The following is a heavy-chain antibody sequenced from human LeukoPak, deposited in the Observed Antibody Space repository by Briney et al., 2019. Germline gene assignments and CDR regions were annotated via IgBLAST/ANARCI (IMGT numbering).Heavy chain of an antibody. CDR3: TARDGYLGY. V-gene: IGHV3-73*01. J-gene: IGHJ4*02. D-gene: IGHD5-24*01. CDR1: GFSFSGSA. Sequence: GGSLRLSCAASGFSFSGSAMHWVRQASGKGLEWVGRIRSSTHSDATAYAASVKGRFTISRDDSKNTAYLQMDSLIPEDTAVYYRTARDGYLGYWGQGTLVTVSS. CDR2: IRSSTHSDAT.